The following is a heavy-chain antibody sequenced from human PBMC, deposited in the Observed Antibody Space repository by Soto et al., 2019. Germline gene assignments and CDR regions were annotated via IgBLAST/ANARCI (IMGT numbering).Heavy chain of an antibody. J-gene: IGHJ5*02. CDR2: IYWDDDK. D-gene: IGHD2-2*01. Sequence: GSGPTLVNPTQTLTLTCTFSGFSLSTSGVGVGWIRQPPGKALEWLALIYWDDDKRYSPSLKSRLTITKDTSKNQVVLTMTNMDPVDTATYYCAHRRWGEHCSSTSCYVLNWFDPWGQGTLVTVSS. CDR3: AHRRWGEHCSSTSCYVLNWFDP. V-gene: IGHV2-5*02. CDR1: GFSLSTSGVG.